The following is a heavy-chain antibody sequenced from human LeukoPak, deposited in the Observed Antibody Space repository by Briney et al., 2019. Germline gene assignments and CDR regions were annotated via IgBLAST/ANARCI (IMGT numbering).Heavy chain of an antibody. Sequence: GASVKVSCKASGYTFTGYYMHWVRQAPGHGLEWMGRINPNSGGTTYAQDFQGRVTMTRGTSISTAYMELSGLTSDDTAVYYCARPRATIVVDDGYDIWGQGTMVTVSS. CDR1: GYTFTGYY. V-gene: IGHV1-2*06. D-gene: IGHD3-22*01. CDR2: INPNSGGT. J-gene: IGHJ3*02. CDR3: ARPRATIVVDDGYDI.